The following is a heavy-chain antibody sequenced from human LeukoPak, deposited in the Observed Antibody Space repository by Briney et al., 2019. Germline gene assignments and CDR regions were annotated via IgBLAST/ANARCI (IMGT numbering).Heavy chain of an antibody. D-gene: IGHD3-16*02. CDR2: ISSSSSYI. J-gene: IGHJ4*02. Sequence: PGGSLRLSCAASGFTFSSYSMNWVRQAPGKGLEWVSSISSSSSYIYYADSVKGRFTISRDNAKNSLYLQMNSLRAEDTAVYYCARAPDDYVWGSYRFRYYFDYWGQGTLVTVSS. CDR1: GFTFSSYS. V-gene: IGHV3-21*01. CDR3: ARAPDDYVWGSYRFRYYFDY.